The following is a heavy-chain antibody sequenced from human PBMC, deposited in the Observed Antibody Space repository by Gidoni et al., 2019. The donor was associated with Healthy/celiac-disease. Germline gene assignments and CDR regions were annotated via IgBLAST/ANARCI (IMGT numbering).Heavy chain of an antibody. Sequence: QVQLQESGPGLVMPSETLSLTCTVSGGSISSYYWSWIRQPPGKGLEWIGYIYYSGSTNYNPSLKSRVTISVDTSKNQFSLKLSSVTAADTAVYYCARTRGYCSSTSCLYYFDYWGQGTLVTVSS. J-gene: IGHJ4*02. V-gene: IGHV4-59*01. D-gene: IGHD2-2*03. CDR1: GGSISSYY. CDR2: IYYSGST. CDR3: ARTRGYCSSTSCLYYFDY.